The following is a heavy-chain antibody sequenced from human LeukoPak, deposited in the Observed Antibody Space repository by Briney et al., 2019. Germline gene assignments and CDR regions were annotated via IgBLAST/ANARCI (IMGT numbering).Heavy chain of an antibody. CDR1: GGSLSSGCYY. CDR3: ALEPSGGIVGAFDI. Sequence: SQTLSLTCPVSGGSLSSGCYYWSWIPQPPGKGLGWIGYIYYSGSTNYNPSLKSRVTISVDTSKNQFSLKLSSVTAADTAVYYCALEPSGGIVGAFDIWGQGTMVTVSS. V-gene: IGHV4-61*01. CDR2: IYYSGST. J-gene: IGHJ3*02. D-gene: IGHD2-15*01.